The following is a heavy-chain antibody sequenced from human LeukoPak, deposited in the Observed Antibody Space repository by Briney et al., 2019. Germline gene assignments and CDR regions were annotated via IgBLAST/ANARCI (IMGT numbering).Heavy chain of an antibody. J-gene: IGHJ6*02. Sequence: GASVKVSCKASGYTFTGYYMHWVRQGPGQGLEWMGWINPNSGGTNYAQKFQGRVTMTRDTSISTAYMELSRLRSDDTAVYYCHQGYCSGGSCHGGDYYYGMDVWGQGTTVTVSS. CDR2: INPNSGGT. D-gene: IGHD2-15*01. V-gene: IGHV1-2*02. CDR3: HQGYCSGGSCHGGDYYYGMDV. CDR1: GYTFTGYY.